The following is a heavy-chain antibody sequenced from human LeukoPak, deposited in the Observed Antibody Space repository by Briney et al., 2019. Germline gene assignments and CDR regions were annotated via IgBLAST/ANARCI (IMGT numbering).Heavy chain of an antibody. V-gene: IGHV3-23*01. CDR1: GFTFSTYA. D-gene: IGHD2-2*01. CDR3: AKGNKLVVVPAAVEH. J-gene: IGHJ4*02. CDR2: ISSSGGST. Sequence: GGSLRLSCAASGFTFSTYAMGWVRQAPGKGLEWVSAISSSGGSTYYTDSVKGRFAISRDNSKDTLYLQMNSLRAEDTAVYYCAKGNKLVVVPAAVEHWGQGTLVNVS.